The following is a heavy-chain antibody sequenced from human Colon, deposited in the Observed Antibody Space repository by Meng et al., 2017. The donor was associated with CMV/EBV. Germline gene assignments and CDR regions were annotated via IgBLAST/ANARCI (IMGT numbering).Heavy chain of an antibody. CDR1: GFTFSSYA. Sequence: GESLKISCVASGFTFSSYAMHWVRQAPGKGLEWVAVISYDGSNKYYADSVKGRFTISRDNSKNTLYLQMNSLRAEDTAVYYCAGVLRGYWGQGTLVTVSS. CDR3: AGVLRGY. J-gene: IGHJ4*02. V-gene: IGHV3-30*04. CDR2: ISYDGSNK.